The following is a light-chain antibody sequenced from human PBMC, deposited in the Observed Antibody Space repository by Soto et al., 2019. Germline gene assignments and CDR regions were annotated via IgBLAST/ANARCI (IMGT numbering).Light chain of an antibody. Sequence: GDGVTSTCRASQSISSWLAWYQQKPGKAPKLLIYDASSLESGVPSRFSGSGSGTEFTLTISSLQPDDFAPYYCQQYNSYSQTFGQGTKVDI. V-gene: IGKV1-5*01. J-gene: IGKJ1*01. CDR2: DAS. CDR3: QQYNSYSQT. CDR1: QSISSW.